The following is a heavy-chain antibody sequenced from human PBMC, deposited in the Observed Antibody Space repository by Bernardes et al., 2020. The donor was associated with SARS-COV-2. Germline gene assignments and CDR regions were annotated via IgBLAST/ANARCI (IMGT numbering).Heavy chain of an antibody. CDR2: IYYSGST. Sequence: SETLSLTCTVSGGSISSYYWNWIRQPPGKGLEWIGYIYYSGSTNYNPSLKRRVTISVDTSKNQFSLKLSSVTAADTAVYYCARGMEIYDFWSGLNYYYYAMDVWGQGTTVTVSS. CDR1: GGSISSYY. V-gene: IGHV4-59*01. CDR3: ARGMEIYDFWSGLNYYYYAMDV. J-gene: IGHJ6*02. D-gene: IGHD3-3*01.